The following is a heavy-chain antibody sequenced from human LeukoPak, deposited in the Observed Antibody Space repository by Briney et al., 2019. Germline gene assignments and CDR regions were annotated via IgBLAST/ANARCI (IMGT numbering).Heavy chain of an antibody. V-gene: IGHV3-23*01. J-gene: IGHJ4*02. D-gene: IGHD3-10*01. CDR2: ISANGGAT. Sequence: GGSLRLSCAASGFTFSNFAMSWVRLAPGKGLECVSLISANGGATYYADSVKGRFTISRDNSKSTLYLQMNSLRADDTAVYYCAKASGSPYYFDYWGQGTLVTVSS. CDR3: AKASGSPYYFDY. CDR1: GFTFSNFA.